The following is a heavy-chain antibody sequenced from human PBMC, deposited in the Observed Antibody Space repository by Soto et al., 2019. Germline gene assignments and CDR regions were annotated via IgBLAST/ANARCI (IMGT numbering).Heavy chain of an antibody. CDR3: ARHHSTGYSGYDSHFDY. CDR1: GGSISSYY. D-gene: IGHD5-12*01. V-gene: IGHV4-59*08. J-gene: IGHJ4*02. Sequence: SETLSLTCTVSGGSISSYYWSWIRQPPGKGLEWIGYIYYSGSTNYNPSLKSRVTISVDTSKNQFSLKLSSVTAADTAVYYCARHHSTGYSGYDSHFDYWGQGTLVTVSS. CDR2: IYYSGST.